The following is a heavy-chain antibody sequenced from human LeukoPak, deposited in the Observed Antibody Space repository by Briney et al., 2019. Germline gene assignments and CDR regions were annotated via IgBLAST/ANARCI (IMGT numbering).Heavy chain of an antibody. D-gene: IGHD4-17*01. CDR2: ISASDGTT. V-gene: IGHV1-18*01. CDR1: GYSFSIYG. Sequence: ASVQVTCKASGYSFSIYGITWARQAPGQGLEYLGWISASDGTTNYAQKVQDRVTMTTDTSTSTAYLELRSLRSEDTAVYYCARCGAAVTTHFSHWGQGTLVTVSS. CDR3: ARCGAAVTTHFSH. J-gene: IGHJ4*02.